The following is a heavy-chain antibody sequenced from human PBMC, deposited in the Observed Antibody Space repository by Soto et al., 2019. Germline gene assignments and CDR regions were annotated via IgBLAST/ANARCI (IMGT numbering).Heavy chain of an antibody. CDR2: ISWNSGSI. CDR3: AKDIRMTTVTTVVY. CDR1: GFTFDDYA. V-gene: IGHV3-9*01. J-gene: IGHJ4*02. D-gene: IGHD4-17*01. Sequence: DVQLVESGGGLVQPGRSLRLSCAASGFTFDDYAMHWVRQAPGKGLEWVSGISWNSGSIGYADSVKGRFTISRDNAKNSLYLQMNSLRAEDTALYYCAKDIRMTTVTTVVYWGQGTLVTVSS.